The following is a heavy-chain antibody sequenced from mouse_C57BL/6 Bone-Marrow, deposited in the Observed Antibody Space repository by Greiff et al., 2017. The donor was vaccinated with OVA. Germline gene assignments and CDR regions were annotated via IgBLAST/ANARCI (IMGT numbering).Heavy chain of an antibody. CDR2: ISYSGST. D-gene: IGHD1-1*02. CDR3: AREGVYGYYAMDY. J-gene: IGHJ4*01. Sequence: DVMLVESGPGLAKPSQTLSLTCSVTGYSITSDYWNWIRKFPGNKLEYMGYISYSGSTYYNPSLKSRISITRDTSKNQYYLQLNSVTTEDTATYYCAREGVYGYYAMDYWGQGTSVTVSS. V-gene: IGHV3-8*01. CDR1: GYSITSDY.